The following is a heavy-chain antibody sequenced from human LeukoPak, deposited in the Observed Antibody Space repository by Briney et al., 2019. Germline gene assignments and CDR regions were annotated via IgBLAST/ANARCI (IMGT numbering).Heavy chain of an antibody. CDR1: GFTFSDYC. V-gene: IGHV3-7*01. J-gene: IGHJ4*01. CDR3: ARDGTAAGLYFDL. D-gene: IGHD6-13*01. CDR2: INQNGAEK. Sequence: PGGSLRLSCVISGFTFSDYCINWVRQAPGKGLEWVGRINQNGAEKTYVDSVKGRVTISTDEPKNSTYMQLNSLRAEDTAIYYCARDGTAAGLYFDLWGQGTLVTVSS.